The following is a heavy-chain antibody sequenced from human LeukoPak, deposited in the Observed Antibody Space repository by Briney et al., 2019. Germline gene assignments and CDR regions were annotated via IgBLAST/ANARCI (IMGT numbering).Heavy chain of an antibody. CDR1: GGSFSGYY. J-gene: IGHJ5*02. Sequence: SETLSLTCAVYGGSFSGYYWSWIRQPPGKGLEWIGEINHSGSTNYNPPLKSRVTISVDTSKNQFSLKLSSVTAADTAVYYCARGTDEYYYGSGSTINWFDPWGQGTLVTVSS. V-gene: IGHV4-34*01. CDR2: INHSGST. CDR3: ARGTDEYYYGSGSTINWFDP. D-gene: IGHD3-10*01.